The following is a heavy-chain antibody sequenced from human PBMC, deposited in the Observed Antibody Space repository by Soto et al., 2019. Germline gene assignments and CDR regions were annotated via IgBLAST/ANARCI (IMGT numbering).Heavy chain of an antibody. J-gene: IGHJ1*01. CDR2: IIPIFGTA. Sequence: SVKVSCKASGGTFNNYHITWVRQAPGQGLEWMGGIIPIFGTANYAQKFQGRVTITADESTSTAYMELSSLRSEDTAVYYCARSAYYDSSGYYPDFFRHWGQGTLVTVSS. D-gene: IGHD3-22*01. CDR3: ARSAYYDSSGYYPDFFRH. CDR1: GGTFNNYH. V-gene: IGHV1-69*13.